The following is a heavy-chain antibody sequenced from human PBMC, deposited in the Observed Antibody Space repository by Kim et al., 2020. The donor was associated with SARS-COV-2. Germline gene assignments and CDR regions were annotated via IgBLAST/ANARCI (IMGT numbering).Heavy chain of an antibody. CDR3: ARVKMVRGVMGGFFDY. Sequence: ASVKVSCKASGYTFTSYAMHWVRQAPGQRLEWMGWINAGNGNTKYSQKFQGRVTITRDTSASTAYMELSSLRSEDTAVYYCARVKMVRGVMGGFFDYWGQGTLVTVSS. D-gene: IGHD3-10*01. CDR2: INAGNGNT. V-gene: IGHV1-3*01. J-gene: IGHJ4*02. CDR1: GYTFTSYA.